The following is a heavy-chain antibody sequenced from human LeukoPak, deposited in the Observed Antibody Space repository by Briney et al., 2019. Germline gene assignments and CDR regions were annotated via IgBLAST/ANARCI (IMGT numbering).Heavy chain of an antibody. CDR1: GFTFSSYG. CDR3: AKAPSIAAAGTIWYFQH. V-gene: IGHV3-30*02. Sequence: GGSLRLSCAASGFTFSSYGMHWVRQAPGKGLEWVAFIRYDGSNKYFADSVKGRFTISRDNSKNTLYLQMNSLRAEDTAVYYCAKAPSIAAAGTIWYFQHWGQGTLVTVSS. D-gene: IGHD6-13*01. CDR2: IRYDGSNK. J-gene: IGHJ1*01.